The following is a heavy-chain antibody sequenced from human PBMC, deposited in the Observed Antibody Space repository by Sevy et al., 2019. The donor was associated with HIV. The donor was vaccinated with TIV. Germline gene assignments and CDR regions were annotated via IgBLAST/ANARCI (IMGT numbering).Heavy chain of an antibody. J-gene: IGHJ6*02. D-gene: IGHD4-17*01. CDR3: ARQHGDYYYYYYGMDV. V-gene: IGHV4-34*01. CDR1: GGSFSGYY. Sequence: SETLSLTCAVYGGSFSGYYWSWIRQPPGKGLEWIGEINHSGSTNYNPSLKSRVTISVDTSKNQFSLKLSSVTAADTAVYYCARQHGDYYYYYYGMDVWGQGTMVTVSS. CDR2: INHSGST.